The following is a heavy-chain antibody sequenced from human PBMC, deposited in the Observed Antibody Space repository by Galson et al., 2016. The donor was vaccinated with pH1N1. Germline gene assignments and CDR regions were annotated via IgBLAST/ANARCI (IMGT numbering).Heavy chain of an antibody. CDR1: GFTFSSYN. CDR2: IRFDGSNR. Sequence: LRLSCAASGFTFSSYNMHWVRQAPGKGPEWVAFIRFDGSNRKYASSLKGRFTISRDNSKNTLYLQMDSLRTEDTALYYCARDPQGYYGDYVGFHYWGQGTLVTVSS. J-gene: IGHJ4*02. D-gene: IGHD4-17*01. CDR3: ARDPQGYYGDYVGFHY. V-gene: IGHV3-30*02.